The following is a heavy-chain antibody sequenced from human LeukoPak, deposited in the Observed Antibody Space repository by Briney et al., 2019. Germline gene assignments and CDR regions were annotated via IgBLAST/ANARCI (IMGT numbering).Heavy chain of an antibody. V-gene: IGHV4-30-4*01. Sequence: SQTLSLTCTVSGGSISSGDYYWSWIRQPPGKGLEWIGYIYYSGSTYYNPSLKSRVTISVDTSKNQFSLKLSSVTAADTAVYYCARDTGYSSRPGDYYYYMDVWGKGTTVTVSS. J-gene: IGHJ6*03. CDR2: IYYSGST. CDR1: GGSISSGDYY. CDR3: ARDTGYSSRPGDYYYYMDV. D-gene: IGHD6-13*01.